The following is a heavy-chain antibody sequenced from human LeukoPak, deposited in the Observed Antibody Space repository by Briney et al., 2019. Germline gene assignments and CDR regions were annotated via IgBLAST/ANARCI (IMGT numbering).Heavy chain of an antibody. D-gene: IGHD3-3*01. V-gene: IGHV4-34*01. J-gene: IGHJ5*02. CDR3: ARATYYDLLSGSKKGWFDP. Sequence: SETLSLTCAVYGGPFSDYYWSWIRQPPGKGLKWIGEINDSGSTNYNPSLKSRVTISVDTSKKQFSLKLSSVTAADTAVYYCARATYYDLLSGSKKGWFDPWGQGTLVTVSS. CDR2: INDSGST. CDR1: GGPFSDYY.